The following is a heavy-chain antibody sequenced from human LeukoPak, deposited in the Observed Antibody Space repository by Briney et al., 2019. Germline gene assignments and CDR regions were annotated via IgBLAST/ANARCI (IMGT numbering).Heavy chain of an antibody. J-gene: IGHJ4*01. V-gene: IGHV4-39*01. CDR2: VYYSGST. Sequence: SETLSLTCSVLGASVYSGDYYWDWIRQPPGKGLEYIGAVYYSGSTFDNPSLSGRITMSVDTSKNQFSLNLASVTATDTAVYYCARRGVFGSDNYFEYWGQGILVIVSS. CDR3: ARRGVFGSDNYFEY. CDR1: GASVYSGDYY. D-gene: IGHD3-10*01.